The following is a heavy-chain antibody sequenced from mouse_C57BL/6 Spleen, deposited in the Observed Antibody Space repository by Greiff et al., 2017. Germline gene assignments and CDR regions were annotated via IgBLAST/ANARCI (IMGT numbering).Heavy chain of an antibody. Sequence: QVQLKQSGPGLVQPSQSLSITCTVSGFSLTSYGVHWVRQSPGKGLEWLGVIWRGGSTDYNAAFMSRLSITKDNSKSQVFFKMNSLQADDTAIYYCATSYYSNYDVTFFDYWGQGTTRTVSS. CDR3: ATSYYSNYDVTFFDY. D-gene: IGHD2-5*01. CDR1: GFSLTSYG. CDR2: IWRGGST. J-gene: IGHJ2*01. V-gene: IGHV2-5*01.